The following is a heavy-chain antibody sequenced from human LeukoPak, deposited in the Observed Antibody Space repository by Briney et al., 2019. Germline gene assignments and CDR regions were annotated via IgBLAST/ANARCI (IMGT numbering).Heavy chain of an antibody. V-gene: IGHV3-23*01. D-gene: IGHD2-2*01. CDR2: ISGGGGGT. J-gene: IGHJ4*02. Sequence: GGSLRLSCTASGFTFSDYAMSWVRQAPGKGLEWVSGISGGGGGTNYADSVKGRFTISRDNSKNTLHLQMNSLRAEDTAVYFCAKKVPGAAPFDNWGQGTLVTVSS. CDR3: AKKVPGAAPFDN. CDR1: GFTFSDYA.